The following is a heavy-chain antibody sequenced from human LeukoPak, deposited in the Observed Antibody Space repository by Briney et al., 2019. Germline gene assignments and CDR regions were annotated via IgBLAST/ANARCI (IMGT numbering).Heavy chain of an antibody. CDR3: ARPRSSYYYGSGSYYNY. CDR2: IKQDGSEK. CDR1: GFTFSSYS. D-gene: IGHD3-10*01. J-gene: IGHJ4*02. Sequence: GGSLRLSCAASGFTFSSYSMIWVRQAPGKGLEWVANIKQDGSEKYYVDSVKGRFTFSRDNAKNSLYLQMNSLRAEDTAVYYCARPRSSYYYGSGSYYNYWGQGTLVTVSS. V-gene: IGHV3-7*01.